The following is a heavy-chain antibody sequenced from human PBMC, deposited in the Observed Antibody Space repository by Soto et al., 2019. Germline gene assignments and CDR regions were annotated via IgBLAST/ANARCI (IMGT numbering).Heavy chain of an antibody. CDR2: ISYDGSNK. CDR1: GFTFNSYA. J-gene: IGHJ3*01. V-gene: IGHV3-30-3*01. CDR3: ARVRPPC. D-gene: IGHD6-25*01. Sequence: SLRLSCAASGFTFNSYAMHWVRQAPGKGLEWVAVISYDGSNKYYADSVKGRFTISRDNSKNTLYLQMNSLRAEDTAVYYCARVRPPCWGQGTMVTVSS.